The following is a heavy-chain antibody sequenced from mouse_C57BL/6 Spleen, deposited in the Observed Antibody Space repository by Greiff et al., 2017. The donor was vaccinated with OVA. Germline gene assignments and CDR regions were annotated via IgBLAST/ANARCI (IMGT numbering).Heavy chain of an antibody. CDR2: ISSGSSTL. V-gene: IGHV5-17*01. J-gene: IGHJ4*01. CDR3: AREGYSNYVDAMDY. CDR1: GFTFSDYG. D-gene: IGHD2-5*01. Sequence: EVQLVESGGGLVKPGGSLKLSCAASGFTFSDYGMHWVRQAPETGLEWVAYISSGSSTLYYADTVKGRFTISRDNAKNTLFRQMTSLRSEDTAMYYCAREGYSNYVDAMDYWGQGTSVTVSS.